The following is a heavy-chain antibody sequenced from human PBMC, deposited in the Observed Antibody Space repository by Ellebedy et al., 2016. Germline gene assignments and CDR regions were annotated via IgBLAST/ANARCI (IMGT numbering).Heavy chain of an antibody. CDR3: AKDRGDSSGWPNWFDP. J-gene: IGHJ5*02. CDR1: GFTFADYA. Sequence: GGSLRLSCAASGFTFADYAMHWVRQAPGKGLEWVSGISWNSGSIGYADSVKGRFTISRDNAKNSLYLQMNSLRAEDTALYYCAKDRGDSSGWPNWFDPWGQGTLVTVSS. D-gene: IGHD6-19*01. CDR2: ISWNSGSI. V-gene: IGHV3-9*01.